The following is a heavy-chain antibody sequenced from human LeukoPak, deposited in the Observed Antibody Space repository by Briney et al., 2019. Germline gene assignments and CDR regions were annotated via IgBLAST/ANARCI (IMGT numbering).Heavy chain of an antibody. J-gene: IGHJ4*02. V-gene: IGHV1-18*01. CDR3: TRAPPGMTMMTDY. Sequence: ASVKVSCKASGYTFTNYHIAWVRQAPGQGREWMGWVSTNDGNTVYAPRVQGRVTMNTDTSTSVAYMELRSLTSDDTAVYYCTRAPPGMTMMTDYWGQGTLVTVSS. CDR1: GYTFTNYH. CDR2: VSTNDGNT. D-gene: IGHD3-22*01.